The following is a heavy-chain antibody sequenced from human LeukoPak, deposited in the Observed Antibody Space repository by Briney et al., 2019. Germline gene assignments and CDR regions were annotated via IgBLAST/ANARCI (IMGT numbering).Heavy chain of an antibody. CDR3: ARRRLGWYSVDY. V-gene: IGHV4-39*01. D-gene: IGHD6-19*01. CDR1: GFTFSDYY. J-gene: IGHJ4*02. Sequence: GSLRLSCAASGFTFSDYYMSWIRQPPGKGLEWIGSIFYSGSTYYNPSLKSRVTISVDTSKNQFSLKLSSVTAADTAVYYCARRRLGWYSVDYWGQGTLVTVSS. CDR2: IFYSGST.